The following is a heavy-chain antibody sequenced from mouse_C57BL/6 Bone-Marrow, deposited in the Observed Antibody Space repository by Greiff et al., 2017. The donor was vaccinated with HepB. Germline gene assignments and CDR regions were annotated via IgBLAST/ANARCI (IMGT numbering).Heavy chain of an antibody. CDR2: IYPRSGNT. CDR3: ARTIYYDYGPWFAY. CDR1: GYTFTSYG. Sequence: QVQLQQSGAELVRPGASVKLSCKASGYTFTSYGISWVKQRPGQGLEWIGEIYPRSGNTYYNEKFKGKATLTADKSSSTAYMELRSLTSEDSAVYFCARTIYYDYGPWFAYWGQGTLITVSA. D-gene: IGHD2-4*01. J-gene: IGHJ3*01. V-gene: IGHV1-81*01.